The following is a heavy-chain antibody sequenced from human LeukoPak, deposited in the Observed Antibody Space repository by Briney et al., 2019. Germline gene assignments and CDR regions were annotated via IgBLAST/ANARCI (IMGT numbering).Heavy chain of an antibody. D-gene: IGHD3-9*01. V-gene: IGHV3-49*03. CDR1: GFTFGDYA. CDR2: IRSKAYGGTT. CDR3: TTPYPYYDILTGYRPFDY. Sequence: GGSLRLSCTASGFTFGDYAMSWFRQAPGKGLEWVGFIRSKAYGGTTEYAASVKGRFTISRDDSKNTLYLQMNSLKTEDTAVYYCTTPYPYYDILTGYRPFDYWGQGTLVTVSS. J-gene: IGHJ4*02.